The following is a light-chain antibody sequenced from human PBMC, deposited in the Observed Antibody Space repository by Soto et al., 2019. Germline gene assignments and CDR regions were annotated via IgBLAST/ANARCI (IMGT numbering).Light chain of an antibody. V-gene: IGKV3-15*01. J-gene: IGKJ2*01. Sequence: EVVMTQSPATLSVSPGESATLSCRASQTIRNNLAWYQQKPGQVPRLLMYDAFTRAIGIPARFSGSASGTEFTLTISSLQSEDFAVYYCQQSNDWPPYTFGQGTKLEIK. CDR3: QQSNDWPPYT. CDR1: QTIRNN. CDR2: DAF.